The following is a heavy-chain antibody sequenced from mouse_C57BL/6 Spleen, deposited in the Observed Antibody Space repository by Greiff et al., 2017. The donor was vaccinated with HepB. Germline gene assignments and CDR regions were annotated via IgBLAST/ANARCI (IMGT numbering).Heavy chain of an antibody. Sequence: EVQGVESGPELVKPGASVKIPCKASGYTFTDYNMDWVKQSHGKSLEWIGDINPNNGGTIYNQKFKGKATLTVDKSSSTAYMELRSLTSEDTAVYYCARGGSNYDYYAMDYWGQGTSVTVSS. CDR2: INPNNGGT. J-gene: IGHJ4*01. D-gene: IGHD2-5*01. V-gene: IGHV1-18*01. CDR1: GYTFTDYN. CDR3: ARGGSNYDYYAMDY.